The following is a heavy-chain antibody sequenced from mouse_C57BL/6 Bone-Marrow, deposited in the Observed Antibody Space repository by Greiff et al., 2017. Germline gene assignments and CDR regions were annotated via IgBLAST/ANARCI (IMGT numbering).Heavy chain of an antibody. D-gene: IGHD2-4*01. CDR2: IYPGSGST. J-gene: IGHJ3*01. Sequence: QVQLQQPGAELVKPGASVKMSCKASGYTFTSYWITWVKQRPGQGLEWIGDIYPGSGSTNYNEKFKSKATLTVDTSSSTAYMQLSSLTSEDSAVYYCARVYDYDGGGFAYWGQGTLVTVSA. CDR3: ARVYDYDGGGFAY. CDR1: GYTFTSYW. V-gene: IGHV1-55*01.